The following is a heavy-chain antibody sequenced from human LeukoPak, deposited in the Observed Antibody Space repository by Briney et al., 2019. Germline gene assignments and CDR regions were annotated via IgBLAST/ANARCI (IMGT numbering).Heavy chain of an antibody. D-gene: IGHD4-17*01. CDR3: ARLNDYGDEEGWFDP. CDR1: GYSFTSYW. J-gene: IGHJ5*02. CDR2: IYPADSDT. Sequence: RGESLKISCKGSGYSFTSYWIAWVRQMPGKGLEWMGVIYPADSDTRYSPSFQGQVTISADKSISTAYLQWSSLKASDTAMYYCARLNDYGDEEGWFDPWGQGTLVTVSS. V-gene: IGHV5-51*01.